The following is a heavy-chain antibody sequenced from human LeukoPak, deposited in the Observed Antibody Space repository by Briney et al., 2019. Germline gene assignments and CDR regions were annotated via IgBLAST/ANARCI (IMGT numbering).Heavy chain of an antibody. Sequence: SETLSLTCAVSGGSILTTNWWSWVRQPPGKGLEWIGEVHLSGASNHNPSLKSRVNMSIDKSKNQLSLELTSVIAADTAIYYCTRESGAFSPFGFWGQGTLVTVSS. CDR1: GGSILTTNW. CDR2: VHLSGAS. J-gene: IGHJ4*02. V-gene: IGHV4-4*02. D-gene: IGHD1-26*01. CDR3: TRESGAFSPFGF.